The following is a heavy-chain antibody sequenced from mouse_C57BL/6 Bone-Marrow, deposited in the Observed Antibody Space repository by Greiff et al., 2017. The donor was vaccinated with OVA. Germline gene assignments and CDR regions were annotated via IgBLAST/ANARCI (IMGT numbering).Heavy chain of an antibody. CDR2: IRNKANNHAT. Sequence: EVKLVESGGGLVQPGGSMKLSCAASGFTFSDAWMDWVRQSPEKGLEWVAEIRNKANNHATYYAESVKGRFTISRDDSISSVYLKMNSFRAEDTGIYYCTRKLYLGYFDYWGQGTTLTVSS. D-gene: IGHD4-1*01. CDR1: GFTFSDAW. CDR3: TRKLYLGYFDY. J-gene: IGHJ2*01. V-gene: IGHV6-6*01.